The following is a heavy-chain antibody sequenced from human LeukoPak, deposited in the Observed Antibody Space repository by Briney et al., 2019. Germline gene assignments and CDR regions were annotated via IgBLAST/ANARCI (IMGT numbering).Heavy chain of an antibody. Sequence: SETLSLTCTVSGGSISSYYWSWIRQPPGKGLEWIGYIYYSGSTNYNPYLKSRVTISVDTSKNQFSLKLSSVTAADTAVYYCATFPPTIVGATKAFDYWGQGTLVTVSS. J-gene: IGHJ4*02. CDR3: ATFPPTIVGATKAFDY. CDR1: GGSISSYY. V-gene: IGHV4-59*01. CDR2: IYYSGST. D-gene: IGHD1-26*01.